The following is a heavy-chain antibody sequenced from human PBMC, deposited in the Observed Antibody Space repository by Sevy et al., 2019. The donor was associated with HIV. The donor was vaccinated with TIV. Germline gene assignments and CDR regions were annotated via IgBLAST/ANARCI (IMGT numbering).Heavy chain of an antibody. Sequence: SETLSLTCTVSGGSISSSSYYWGWIRQPPGKGLEWIGSIYYSGSTYYNPSLKSRVTISVDTSKNQFSLKLSSLTAADTAVYYCARQIPSRRGYYGSGSWGYFDYWGQGTLVTVSS. V-gene: IGHV4-39*01. J-gene: IGHJ4*02. D-gene: IGHD3-10*01. CDR1: GGSISSSSYY. CDR2: IYYSGST. CDR3: ARQIPSRRGYYGSGSWGYFDY.